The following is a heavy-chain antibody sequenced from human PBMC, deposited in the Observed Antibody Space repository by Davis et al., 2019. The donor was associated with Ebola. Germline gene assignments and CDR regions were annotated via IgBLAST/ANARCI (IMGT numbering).Heavy chain of an antibody. CDR3: TTSFTTSRGR. J-gene: IGHJ4*02. CDR1: GFTFSSYA. CDR2: ISYDGSNK. V-gene: IGHV3-30-3*01. Sequence: GESLKISCTASGFTFSSYAMHWVRQAPGKGLEWVAVISYDGSNKYYADSVKGRFTISRDNSKNTLYLQMNSLNTEDTAMYYCTTSFTTSRGRWGQGTLVTVSS. D-gene: IGHD1-14*01.